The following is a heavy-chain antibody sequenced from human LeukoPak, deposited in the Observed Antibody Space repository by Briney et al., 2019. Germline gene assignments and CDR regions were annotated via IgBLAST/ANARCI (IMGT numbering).Heavy chain of an antibody. V-gene: IGHV4-59*01. CDR3: ARDPGYGDYLDAFDI. J-gene: IGHJ3*02. CDR2: IYYSGST. CDR1: GGSISSYY. D-gene: IGHD4-17*01. Sequence: SETLSITCTVSGGSISSYYWSWIRQPPGKGLEWIGYIYYSGSTNYNPSLKSRVTISVDTSKNQFSLKLSSVTAADTAVYYCARDPGYGDYLDAFDIWGQGTMVTVSS.